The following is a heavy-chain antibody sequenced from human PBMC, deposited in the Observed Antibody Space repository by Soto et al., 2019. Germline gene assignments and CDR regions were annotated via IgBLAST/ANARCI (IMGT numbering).Heavy chain of an antibody. D-gene: IGHD6-6*01. CDR1: GFTFSSYG. CDR2: ISYDGSNK. V-gene: IGHV3-30*18. J-gene: IGHJ3*02. Sequence: GGSLRLSCAASGFTFSSYGMHWVRQAPGKGLEWVAVISYDGSNKYYADSVKGRFTISRDNSKNTLYLQMNSLRAENTAVYYCAKEEYSSSWRAFDIWGQGTMVTVSS. CDR3: AKEEYSSSWRAFDI.